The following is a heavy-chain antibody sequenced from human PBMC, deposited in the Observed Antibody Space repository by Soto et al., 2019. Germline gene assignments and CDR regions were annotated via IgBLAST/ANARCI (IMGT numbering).Heavy chain of an antibody. V-gene: IGHV1-8*01. CDR1: GYTFTSYD. D-gene: IGHD4-4*01. CDR2: MSPNSGHT. J-gene: IGHJ4*02. CDR3: ERGPRVTPTSSDY. Sequence: GASVKVSCKASGYTFTSYDINWVRQATGQGLEWMGWMSPNSGHTGYAQKFQGRVTMTRNTSISTAYMELSSLRSEDTAVYYCERGPRVTPTSSDYWGQGTLVSVYS.